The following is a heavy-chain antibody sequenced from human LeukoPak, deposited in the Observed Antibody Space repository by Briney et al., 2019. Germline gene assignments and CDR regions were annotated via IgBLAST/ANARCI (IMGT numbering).Heavy chain of an antibody. CDR1: GFTFSSYA. D-gene: IGHD5-18*01. CDR3: ARERTWIQLRAYYGMDV. CDR2: ISSNGGST. Sequence: GGSLRLSCAAFGFTFSSYAKHWVRQAPGKGLEYVSAISSNGGSTYYANSVKGRFTISRDNSKNTLYLQMGSLRAEDMAVYYCARERTWIQLRAYYGMDVWGQGTTVTVSS. V-gene: IGHV3-64*01. J-gene: IGHJ6*02.